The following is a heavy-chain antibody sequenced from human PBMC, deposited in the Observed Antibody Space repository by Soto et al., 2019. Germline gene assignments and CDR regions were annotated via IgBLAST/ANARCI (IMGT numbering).Heavy chain of an antibody. Sequence: QVRLQQWGTGLLKPSETLALTCGVYGESFSGYFWNWIRQPPGKGLEWVGEISHTGRDNYNPSLESRVTILVDTSRNQFSLRVNSVTAADTAVYYCARRSPGVTVDYWGQGILVTVSS. CDR3: ARRSPGVTVDY. CDR2: ISHTGRD. V-gene: IGHV4-34*01. J-gene: IGHJ4*02. D-gene: IGHD2-2*01. CDR1: GESFSGYF.